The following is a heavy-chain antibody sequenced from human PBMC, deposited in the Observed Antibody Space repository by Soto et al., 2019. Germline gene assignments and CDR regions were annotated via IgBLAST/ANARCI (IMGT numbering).Heavy chain of an antibody. Sequence: PSETLSLTCTVSGGSISSSSYYWGWIRQPPGKGLEWIGSIYYSGSTYYNPSLKSRVTISVDTSKNQFSPKLSSVTAADTAVYYCARQVSYSSGWFDYWGQGTLVTVSS. V-gene: IGHV4-39*01. CDR3: ARQVSYSSGWFDY. CDR2: IYYSGST. CDR1: GGSISSSSYY. J-gene: IGHJ4*02. D-gene: IGHD6-19*01.